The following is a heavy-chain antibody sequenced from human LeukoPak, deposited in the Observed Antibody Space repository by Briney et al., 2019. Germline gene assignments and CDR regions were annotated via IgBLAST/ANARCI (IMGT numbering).Heavy chain of an antibody. CDR2: ISVYNGNT. D-gene: IGHD4-17*01. CDR3: ASENDYGDSDSAFNI. CDR1: GGTFSSYA. Sequence: ASVKVSCKASGGTFSSYAISWVRQAPGQGLEWMGWISVYNGNTNYAQKLQGRVTMTTDTSTSTAYMELRSLRSDDTAVYYCASENDYGDSDSAFNIWGQGTMVTVSS. V-gene: IGHV1-18*01. J-gene: IGHJ3*02.